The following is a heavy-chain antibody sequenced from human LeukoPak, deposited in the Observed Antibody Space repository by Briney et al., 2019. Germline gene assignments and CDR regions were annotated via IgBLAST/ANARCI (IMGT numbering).Heavy chain of an antibody. V-gene: IGHV1-2*06. CDR2: INPNSGGT. J-gene: IGHJ5*02. D-gene: IGHD2-2*01. Sequence: ASVKVSCKASGYTFTSYDINWVRQAPGQGLEWMGRINPNSGGTNYTQKFQGRVTMTRDTSISTAYMELSRLRSDDTAVYYCAREGGAYCSSTSCSFEKYNWFDPWGQGTLVTVSS. CDR3: AREGGAYCSSTSCSFEKYNWFDP. CDR1: GYTFTSYD.